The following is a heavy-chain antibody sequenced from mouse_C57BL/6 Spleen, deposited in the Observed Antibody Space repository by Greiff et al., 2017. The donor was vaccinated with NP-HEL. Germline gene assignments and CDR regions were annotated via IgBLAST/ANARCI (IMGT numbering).Heavy chain of an antibody. D-gene: IGHD2-4*01. CDR2: IYIGNGYT. CDR1: GYTFTSYG. J-gene: IGHJ3*01. V-gene: IGHV1-58*01. CDR3: AKQEIYYDYDAGFAY. Sequence: VQLQQSGAELVRPGSSVKMSCKTSGYTFTSYGINWVKQRPGQGLEWIGYIYIGNGYTEYNEKFKGKATLTSDTSSSTAYMQLSSLTSEDSAIYFCAKQEIYYDYDAGFAYWGQGTLVTVSA.